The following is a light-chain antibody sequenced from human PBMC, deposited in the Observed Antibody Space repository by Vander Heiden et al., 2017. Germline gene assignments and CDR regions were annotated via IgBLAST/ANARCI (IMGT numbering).Light chain of an antibody. J-gene: IGKJ2*01. CDR1: QSISTY. V-gene: IGKV1-39*01. Sequence: DIQMTQSPSSLSASVGDRVTITCRASQSISTYLNWYQQKPGKAPKLLIYAASGLQSSVPSRLSGSGSGTDFTLTISSRQPEEFATYYCQQSYSTPLYTFGQGTKLEIK. CDR2: AAS. CDR3: QQSYSTPLYT.